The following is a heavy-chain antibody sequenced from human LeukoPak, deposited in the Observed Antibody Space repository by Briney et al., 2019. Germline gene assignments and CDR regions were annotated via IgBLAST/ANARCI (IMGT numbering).Heavy chain of an antibody. CDR3: ASAEVAARPDLGPYYFDY. D-gene: IGHD6-6*01. V-gene: IGHV1-69*13. Sequence: SVKVSCKASGGTFSSYAISWVRQAPGQGLEWMGGIIPIFGTANYAQKFQGRVAITADESTSTAYMELSSLRSEDTAVYYCASAEVAARPDLGPYYFDYWGQGTLVTVSS. J-gene: IGHJ4*02. CDR1: GGTFSSYA. CDR2: IIPIFGTA.